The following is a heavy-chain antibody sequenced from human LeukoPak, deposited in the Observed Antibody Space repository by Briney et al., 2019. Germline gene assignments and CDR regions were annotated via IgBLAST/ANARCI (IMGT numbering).Heavy chain of an antibody. CDR1: GFTFSTYA. D-gene: IGHD2-21*02. CDR3: AKTFIFGGDHFQH. Sequence: GGSLRLSCAASGFTFSTYAMSWVRQAPGKGLEWVSGISGSGDTTYYADSVKGRFTISRDNSKNTLYLQMSSLRADDTAVYYCAKTFIFGGDHFQHRGQGTLVTVFS. CDR2: ISGSGDTT. V-gene: IGHV3-23*01. J-gene: IGHJ1*01.